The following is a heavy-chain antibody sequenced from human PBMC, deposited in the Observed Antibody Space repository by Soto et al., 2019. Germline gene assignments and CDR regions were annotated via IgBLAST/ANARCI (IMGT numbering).Heavy chain of an antibody. J-gene: IGHJ6*02. CDR2: IIPIFAST. D-gene: IGHD3-16*01. V-gene: IGHV1-69*01. CDR1: GGSFSTYG. Sequence: QLQLVQSGAEVKKPGSSVKVSCKSSGGSFSTYGLSWVRQAPGQGLEWMGGIIPIFASTNYAQKFEGRVTITADESTNTAYMELRSLKSEDTAIYYCAGGREENFGVILINYYGMDVWGQGTAVTVS. CDR3: AGGREENFGVILINYYGMDV.